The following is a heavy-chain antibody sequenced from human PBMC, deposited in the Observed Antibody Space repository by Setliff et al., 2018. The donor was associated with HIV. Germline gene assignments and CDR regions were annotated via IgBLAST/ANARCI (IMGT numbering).Heavy chain of an antibody. CDR2: IYSGGST. CDR1: GFTVRSNY. V-gene: IGHV3-66*01. Sequence: PGGSLRLSCAASGFTVRSNYMSWVRQAPGKGLEWVSVIYSGGSTNYADSVKGRFTISRDNSKNTLYLQMNSLRAEDTAVYCCARLIVVVISSWFDPWGQGTLVTVSS. CDR3: ARLIVVVISSWFDP. J-gene: IGHJ5*02. D-gene: IGHD3-22*01.